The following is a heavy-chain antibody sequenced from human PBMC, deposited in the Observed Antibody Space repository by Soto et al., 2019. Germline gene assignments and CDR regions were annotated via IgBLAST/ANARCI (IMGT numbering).Heavy chain of an antibody. D-gene: IGHD1-26*01. CDR3: ARDPIVGATAGALDYYYGMDV. CDR2: IWYDGSNK. Sequence: GGSLRLSCAASGFTFSSYGMHWVRQAPGKGLEWVAVIWYDGSNKYYADSVKGRFTISRDNSKNTLYLQMNSLRAEDTAVYYCARDPIVGATAGALDYYYGMDVWGQGTTVTVSS. J-gene: IGHJ6*02. V-gene: IGHV3-33*01. CDR1: GFTFSSYG.